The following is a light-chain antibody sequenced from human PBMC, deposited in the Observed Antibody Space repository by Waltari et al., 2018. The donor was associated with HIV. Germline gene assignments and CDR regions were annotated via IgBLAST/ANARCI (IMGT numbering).Light chain of an antibody. CDR1: SSNIGSRS. Sequence: QSLLTQSPSASGPPGQRVNISCFGTSSNIGSRSVNWYQHFPGTPPRLVIFRNTERPAGVPDRFAGSKSGTSASRAISGLQSQDEADYYCSVWDGTLNGLVFGGGTRLTVL. V-gene: IGLV1-44*01. CDR3: SVWDGTLNGLV. CDR2: RNT. J-gene: IGLJ2*01.